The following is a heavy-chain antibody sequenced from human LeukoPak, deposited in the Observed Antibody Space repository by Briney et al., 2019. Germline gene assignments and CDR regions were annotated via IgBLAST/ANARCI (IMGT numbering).Heavy chain of an antibody. CDR3: AISMADNDAFDI. CDR1: GGSISSGSYY. V-gene: IGHV4-61*02. J-gene: IGHJ3*02. D-gene: IGHD2/OR15-2a*01. CDR2: IYTSGST. Sequence: PSETLSLTCTVSGGSISSGSYYWSWIRQPAGKGLEWIGRIYTSGSTNYNPSLKSRVTISVDTSKNQFSLKLSSVTAADTAVYYCAISMADNDAFDIWGQGTMVTVSS.